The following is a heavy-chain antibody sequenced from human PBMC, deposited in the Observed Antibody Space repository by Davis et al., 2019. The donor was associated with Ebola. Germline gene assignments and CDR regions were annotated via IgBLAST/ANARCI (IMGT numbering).Heavy chain of an antibody. CDR1: GFTFSSYW. D-gene: IGHD2-15*01. V-gene: IGHV3-7*03. CDR3: ARVMVGILNV. J-gene: IGHJ6*02. CDR2: IKQDGSEK. Sequence: GESLKIPCAASGFTFSSYWMSWVRQAPGKGLEWVANIKQDGSEKYYVDSVKGRFTISRDNAKNSLYLQMNSLRAEDTAVYYCARVMVGILNVWGQGTTVTVSS.